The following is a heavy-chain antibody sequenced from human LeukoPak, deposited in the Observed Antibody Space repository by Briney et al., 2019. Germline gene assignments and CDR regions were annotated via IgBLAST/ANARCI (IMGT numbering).Heavy chain of an antibody. D-gene: IGHD5-18*01. J-gene: IGHJ4*02. CDR1: GRSISSGDYY. CDR3: AREGGDSYGLSFDY. CDR2: IYYSGST. V-gene: IGHV4-30-4*01. Sequence: SQTLSLTCTVSGRSISSGDYYWSWIRQPPGKGLEWIGYIYYSGSTYYNPSLKSRVTISVDTSKNQFSLKLSSVTAADTAVYYCAREGGDSYGLSFDYWGQGTLVTVSS.